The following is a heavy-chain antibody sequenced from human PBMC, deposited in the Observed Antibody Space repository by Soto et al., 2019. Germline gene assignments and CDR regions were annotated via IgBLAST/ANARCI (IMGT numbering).Heavy chain of an antibody. Sequence: VGSLRLSCASSVFTFSHAWMSCVRHSPGKGLEWVGRIKSRADGETKDYGAPVRGRFTISRDDSKNTLYLQMNSLKTEDTAIYYCTVITRRVQYSTYRYRFDSWGPRTPVNVS. J-gene: IGHJ5*01. CDR1: VFTFSHAW. CDR2: IKSRADGETK. V-gene: IGHV3-15*01. D-gene: IGHD6-6*01. CDR3: TVITRRVQYSTYRYRFDS.